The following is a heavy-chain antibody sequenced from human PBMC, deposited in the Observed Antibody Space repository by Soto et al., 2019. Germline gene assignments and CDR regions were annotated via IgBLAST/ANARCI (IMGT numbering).Heavy chain of an antibody. CDR3: AKDREYGSSTFDY. V-gene: IGHV3-9*01. Sequence: GGSLRLSCAASGFTFDDYAMHWVRQAPGKGLEWVSGISWNSGSIAYADSVKGRFTISRDNAKNSLYLQMNSLRAENTALYYCAKDREYGSSTFDYWGQGALVTVSS. J-gene: IGHJ4*02. D-gene: IGHD6-6*01. CDR1: GFTFDDYA. CDR2: ISWNSGSI.